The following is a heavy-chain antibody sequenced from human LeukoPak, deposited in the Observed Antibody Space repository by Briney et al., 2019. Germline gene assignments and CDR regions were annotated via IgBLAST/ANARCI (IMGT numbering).Heavy chain of an antibody. CDR2: IKEDGSEK. Sequence: PGGSLRLSCAASGFIFRSYWMSWVRQAPGKGLEWVANIKEDGSEKYYLDSVKGRFTISRDNAKNSLYLQTNSLRAEDTAVYYCARRALRYCSSTSCPAQYYGVDVWGKGTTVTVSS. CDR3: ARRALRYCSSTSCPAQYYGVDV. J-gene: IGHJ6*04. V-gene: IGHV3-7*03. CDR1: GFIFRSYW. D-gene: IGHD2-2*01.